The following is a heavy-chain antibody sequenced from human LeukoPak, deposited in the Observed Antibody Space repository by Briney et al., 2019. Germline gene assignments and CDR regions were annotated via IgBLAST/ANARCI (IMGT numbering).Heavy chain of an antibody. CDR1: GFTFSGSA. CDR2: IRSKANSYAT. J-gene: IGHJ6*02. V-gene: IGHV3-73*01. D-gene: IGHD2-15*01. CDR3: TRQGYCSGGSCSGGPYYYYYGMDV. Sequence: GGSLRLSCAASGFTFSGSAMHWVRQASGKGLEWVGRIRSKANSYATAYAASVKGRFTISRDDSKNTAYLQMNSLKTEDTAVYYCTRQGYCSGGSCSGGPYYYYYGMDVWGQGTTVTVSS.